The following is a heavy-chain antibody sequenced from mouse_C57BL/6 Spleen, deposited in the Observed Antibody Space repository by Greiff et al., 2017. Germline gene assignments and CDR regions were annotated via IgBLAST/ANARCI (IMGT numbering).Heavy chain of an antibody. J-gene: IGHJ4*01. CDR1: GYTFTSYW. D-gene: IGHD1-1*01. CDR2: INPSNGGT. V-gene: IGHV1-53*01. CDR3: ARWDYYGYYYAMDY. Sequence: QVQLQQSGTELVKPGASVKLSCEASGYTFTSYWMHWVKQRPGQGLEWIGNINPSNGGTNYNEKFKSKATLTVDKSSSTAYMQLSSLTSEDSAVYYCARWDYYGYYYAMDYWGQGTSVTVSS.